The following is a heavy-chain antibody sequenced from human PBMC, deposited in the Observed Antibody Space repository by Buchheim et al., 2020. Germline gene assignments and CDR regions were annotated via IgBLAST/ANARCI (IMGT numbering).Heavy chain of an antibody. D-gene: IGHD3-10*01. V-gene: IGHV3-23*01. CDR1: GFTFSSYA. CDR2: ISDSGVST. J-gene: IGHJ4*02. Sequence: EVQLLESGGGLVQPGGSLRLSCAASGFTFSSYAMSWVRQAPGKGLEWVSSISDSGVSTSFADSVKGRFTHSRYNSKKTLYLQMNSLRAEDTAVYYCAEAIRASDYWGQGTL. CDR3: AEAIRASDY.